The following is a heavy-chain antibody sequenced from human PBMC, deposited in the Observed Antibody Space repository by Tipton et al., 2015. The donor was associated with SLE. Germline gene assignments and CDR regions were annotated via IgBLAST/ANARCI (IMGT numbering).Heavy chain of an antibody. CDR1: GGSIGSSSYY. Sequence: TLSLTCTVSGGSIGSSSYYWGWIRQPPGKGLEWIGTTYYGKSTFYNPSLKSRVTISVDTSTNRLSLQLSSVTAADTALYYCARLISAYDCNFDYWGQGTLVTVSS. V-gene: IGHV4-39*07. D-gene: IGHD5-12*01. CDR2: TYYGKST. CDR3: ARLISAYDCNFDY. J-gene: IGHJ4*02.